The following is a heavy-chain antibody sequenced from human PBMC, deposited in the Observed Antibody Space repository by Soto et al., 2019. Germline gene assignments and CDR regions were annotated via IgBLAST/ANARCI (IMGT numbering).Heavy chain of an antibody. CDR1: GFPFSSYS. Sequence: EVQLVESGGGLVKPGGSLRLSFAASGFPFSSYSMNWVRQAPGKGLEWASSISSSGSYIYYEDSVKGRFTISRDNAKNSLYLQMNGLRAEDTAVYYCASHPRDSSGYWYYFDYWGQGTLVTVSS. D-gene: IGHD3-22*01. V-gene: IGHV3-21*01. CDR2: ISSSGSYI. CDR3: ASHPRDSSGYWYYFDY. J-gene: IGHJ4*02.